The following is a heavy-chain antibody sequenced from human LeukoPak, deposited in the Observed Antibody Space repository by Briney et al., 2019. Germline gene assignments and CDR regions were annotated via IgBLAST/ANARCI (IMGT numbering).Heavy chain of an antibody. CDR1: GFTASSNS. D-gene: IGHD1-26*01. J-gene: IGHJ4*02. CDR3: ARGGSYASFGFDY. CDR2: IYSGGST. Sequence: PGGSLRLSCAASGFTASSNSMSWVRQAPGKGLEWVSLIYSGGSTYYADSVKGRFTISRDNSKNTLYLQMNSLRAEDTAVYYCARGGSYASFGFDYWGQGTLVTVSS. V-gene: IGHV3-53*01.